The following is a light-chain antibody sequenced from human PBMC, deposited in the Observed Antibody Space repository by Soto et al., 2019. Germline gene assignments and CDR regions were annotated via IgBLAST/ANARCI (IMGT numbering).Light chain of an antibody. CDR3: QQYGNSCWT. CDR2: GTS. J-gene: IGKJ1*01. V-gene: IGKV3-20*01. CDR1: QTISSSY. Sequence: EIVLTQSPGTLSLSAGERATLSCRASQTISSSYLGWYQQKPGQAPRLLIYGTSSRATGVPDRFSGSGSGTDFTLTISRVEPEDFAVYYCQQYGNSCWTFSQGTKVDIK.